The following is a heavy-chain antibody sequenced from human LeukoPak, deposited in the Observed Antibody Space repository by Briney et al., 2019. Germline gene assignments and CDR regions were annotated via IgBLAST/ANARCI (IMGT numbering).Heavy chain of an antibody. J-gene: IGHJ4*02. D-gene: IGHD6-6*01. CDR2: RSIYNGNT. CDR3: ARGGPFPSGSSSREYYLDY. V-gene: IGHV1-18*01. Sequence: ASVKVSCKASGYDFINYGISWVRQAPGQGLEWMGWRSIYNGNTDYKLQGRVTMTTDTSTSTAYMEVRSLRSDDTAVYYCARGGPFPSGSSSREYYLDYWGQGTLVTVSS. CDR1: GYDFINYG.